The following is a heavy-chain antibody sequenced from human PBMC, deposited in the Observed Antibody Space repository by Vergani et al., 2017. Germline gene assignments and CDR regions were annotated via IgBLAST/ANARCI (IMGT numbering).Heavy chain of an antibody. Sequence: QVQLQQWGAGLLKPSETLSLTCAVSGGSFSGYYWTWIRQPPVKGLEWVGEINHSGSTNYNPSLKSRVTISVDMSKNQFSLRVSTLTAADTALYYCARGRYCSGTNCASLLGEYGMDVWGQGTTVTVSS. V-gene: IGHV4-34*01. D-gene: IGHD2-2*01. CDR2: INHSGST. CDR3: ARGRYCSGTNCASLLGEYGMDV. CDR1: GGSFSGYY. J-gene: IGHJ6*02.